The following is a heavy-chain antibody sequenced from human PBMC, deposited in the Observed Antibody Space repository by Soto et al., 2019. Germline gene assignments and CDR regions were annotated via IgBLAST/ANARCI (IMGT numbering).Heavy chain of an antibody. CDR3: ARGREITVIEPGPFDD. CDR1: GYTFTGYY. CDR2: INPNSGGT. J-gene: IGHJ4*02. Sequence: QVQLVQSGAEVKKPGASVKVSCKASGYTFTGYYMHCVRQAPGQGLEWMGWINPNSGGTNYAQKFQGWVTMTRDTSISTANMELSRMRSDDSAVYYCARGREITVIEPGPFDDWGQGTLVTVSS. V-gene: IGHV1-2*04. D-gene: IGHD3-22*01.